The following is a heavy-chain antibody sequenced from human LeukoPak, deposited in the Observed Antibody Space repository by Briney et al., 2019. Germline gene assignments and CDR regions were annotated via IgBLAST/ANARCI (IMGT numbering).Heavy chain of an antibody. Sequence: PGGSLRLSCVASGFTFSSYAMSWVRQAPGMGLEWVSAIGGSDGNTYYADSVKGRFTISRDNSKNSLYLQINSLRADDTAVYYCAKVQYSDYDMNFDSWGQGTLVTVSS. CDR2: IGGSDGNT. CDR1: GFTFSSYA. V-gene: IGHV3-23*01. D-gene: IGHD5-12*01. CDR3: AKVQYSDYDMNFDS. J-gene: IGHJ4*02.